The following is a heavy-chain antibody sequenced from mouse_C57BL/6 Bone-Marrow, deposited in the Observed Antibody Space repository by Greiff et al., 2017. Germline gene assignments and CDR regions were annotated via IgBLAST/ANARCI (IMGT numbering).Heavy chain of an antibody. Sequence: QVQLQQSGAELVKPGASVKMSCKASGYTFTSYWITWVKQRPGQGLEWIGDIYPGSGSTNYNEKFKSKATLTVDTSSSTAYMQLSSLTSEDSAVYYCARKGHCYGSSYGYWGQGTTLTVSS. CDR2: IYPGSGST. CDR3: ARKGHCYGSSYGY. V-gene: IGHV1-55*01. CDR1: GYTFTSYW. J-gene: IGHJ2*01. D-gene: IGHD1-1*01.